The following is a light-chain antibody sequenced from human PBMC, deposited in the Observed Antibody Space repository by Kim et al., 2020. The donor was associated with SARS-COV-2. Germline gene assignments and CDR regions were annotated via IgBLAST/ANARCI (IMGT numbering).Light chain of an antibody. CDR1: RGHSTNA. CDR2: VNSDGTH. V-gene: IGLV4-69*01. J-gene: IGLJ3*02. CDR3: QTWGTGLRV. Sequence: PVKHTCTLSRGHSTNAIAWHQQQPEKGPRYLMKVNSDGTHNKGDGIPDRFSGSSSGAERYLTISSLQSEDEADYYCQTWGTGLRVFGGGTQLTVL.